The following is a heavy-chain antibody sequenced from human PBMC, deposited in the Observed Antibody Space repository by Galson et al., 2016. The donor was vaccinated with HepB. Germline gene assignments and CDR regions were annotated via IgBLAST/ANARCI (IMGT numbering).Heavy chain of an antibody. Sequence: SVKVSCKASGYTFSRYGISWVRQAPGQGLEWLGWISAYKGDTNYAQSLQGRVTVTTDTSTSTAYMELRSLRSDDTAMYYCARVGNYVPMFFEYFGQETLVTVSS. V-gene: IGHV1-18*01. D-gene: IGHD1-7*01. CDR3: ARVGNYVPMFFEY. CDR2: ISAYKGDT. CDR1: GYTFSRYG. J-gene: IGHJ4*02.